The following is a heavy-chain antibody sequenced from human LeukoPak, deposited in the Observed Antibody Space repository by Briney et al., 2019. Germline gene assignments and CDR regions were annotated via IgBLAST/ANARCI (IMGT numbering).Heavy chain of an antibody. V-gene: IGHV3-7*01. CDR3: VYGGSYYVA. D-gene: IGHD1-26*01. CDR2: IKEDGSEK. J-gene: IGHJ5*02. CDR1: GFIFTSYW. Sequence: GGSLRLSCAASGFIFTSYWMTWVRQAPGTGLELVANIKEDGSEKYYVDSVKGRFTISRDNAKNSLYLQMNSLRAEDTAVYYCVYGGSYYVAWGQGTLVTVSS.